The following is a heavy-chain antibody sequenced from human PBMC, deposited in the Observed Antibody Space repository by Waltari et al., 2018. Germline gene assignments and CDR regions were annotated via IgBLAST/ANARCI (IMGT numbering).Heavy chain of an antibody. CDR1: SSGGYY. Sequence: SSGGYYWSWIRQHPGKGLEWIGYIYYSGSTYYNPSLKSRVTISVDTSKNQFSLKLSSVTAADTAVYYCARDFPFDPWGQGTLVTVSS. CDR2: IYYSGST. CDR3: ARDFPFDP. V-gene: IGHV4-31*02. J-gene: IGHJ5*02.